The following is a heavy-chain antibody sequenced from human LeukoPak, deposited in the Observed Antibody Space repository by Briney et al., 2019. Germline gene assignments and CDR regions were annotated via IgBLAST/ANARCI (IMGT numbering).Heavy chain of an antibody. J-gene: IGHJ4*02. V-gene: IGHV3-23*01. CDR2: ISGSGGST. CDR3: ATIRGVIITGFDY. Sequence: PGGSLRLSCAASGFTFSSYAMSWVRQAPGKGLEWVSAISGSGGSTYYADSVKGRSTISRDNSKNTLYLQMNSLRAEDTAVYYCATIRGVIITGFDYWGQGTLVTVSS. D-gene: IGHD3-10*01. CDR1: GFTFSSYA.